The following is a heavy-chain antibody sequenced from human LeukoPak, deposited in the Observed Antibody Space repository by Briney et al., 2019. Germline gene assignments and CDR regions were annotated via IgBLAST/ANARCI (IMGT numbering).Heavy chain of an antibody. Sequence: PSETLSLTCTVSGGSISSSSYYWGWIRQPPGKGLEWIGSIYYSGSTYYNPSLKSRVTISVDTSKNQFSLKLSSVTAADTAVYYCAREPVGSGGSYWGQGTLVTVSS. CDR3: AREPVGSGGSY. V-gene: IGHV4-39*07. CDR2: IYYSGST. J-gene: IGHJ4*02. D-gene: IGHD3-10*01. CDR1: GGSISSSSYY.